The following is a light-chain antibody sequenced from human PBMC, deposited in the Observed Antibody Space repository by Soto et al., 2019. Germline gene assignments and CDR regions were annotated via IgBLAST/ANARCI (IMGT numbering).Light chain of an antibody. CDR1: QTVGSTQ. CDR2: GSS. CDR3: QQYASSPMT. J-gene: IGKJ1*01. V-gene: IGKV3-20*01. Sequence: EIVLTQSPGTLSLSPGEKAALSCRASQTVGSTQLAWYQHNPGQAPRLVIHGSSNRATGIPDRFSGSGSGTDFTLTISRLEPEDFAVYYCQQYASSPMTFGQGTKVESK.